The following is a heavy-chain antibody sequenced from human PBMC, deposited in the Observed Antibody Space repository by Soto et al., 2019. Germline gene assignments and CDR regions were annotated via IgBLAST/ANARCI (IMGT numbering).Heavy chain of an antibody. Sequence: GGSLRLSCAASGFTFSSYWMHWVRQAPGKGLVWVSRINSDGSSTSYADSVKGRFTISRDNAKNTLYLQMNSLRAEDTAVYYCARDHGSSIGYYYYYMDVWGKGTTVTVSS. CDR1: GFTFSSYW. V-gene: IGHV3-74*01. J-gene: IGHJ6*03. CDR2: INSDGSST. CDR3: ARDHGSSIGYYYYYMDV. D-gene: IGHD6-6*01.